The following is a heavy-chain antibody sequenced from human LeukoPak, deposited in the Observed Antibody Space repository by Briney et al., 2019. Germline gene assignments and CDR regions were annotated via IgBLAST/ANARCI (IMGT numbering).Heavy chain of an antibody. Sequence: GGSLRLSCAASGFTFSSYAMSWVRQAPGKGLEWVSAISGSGGSTYYADSVKGRFTISRDNSKNTLYLQMNSLRAEDTAVYYCARDSIIAEDAFDIWGQGTMVTVSS. J-gene: IGHJ3*02. CDR1: GFTFSSYA. D-gene: IGHD2-15*01. CDR2: ISGSGGST. CDR3: ARDSIIAEDAFDI. V-gene: IGHV3-23*01.